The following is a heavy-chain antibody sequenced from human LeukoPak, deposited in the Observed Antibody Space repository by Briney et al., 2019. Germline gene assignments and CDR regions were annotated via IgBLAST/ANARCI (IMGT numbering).Heavy chain of an antibody. V-gene: IGHV1-2*02. D-gene: IGHD2/OR15-2a*01. CDR2: INPNTGDR. Sequence: ASVKVSCKASGYTFIGYYMHWVRQAPGQGLEWMGWINPNTGDRNYAQKFQGRVTMTRDTSISTAYMELSRLRSDDTAVYYCARSRMSDAFDIWGQGTMVTVSS. J-gene: IGHJ3*02. CDR1: GYTFIGYY. CDR3: ARSRMSDAFDI.